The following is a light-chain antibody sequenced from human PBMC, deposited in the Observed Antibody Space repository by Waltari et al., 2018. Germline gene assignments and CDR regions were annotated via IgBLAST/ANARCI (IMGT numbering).Light chain of an antibody. CDR3: QQYNSYPPT. J-gene: IGKJ3*01. Sequence: DIQLTQYPSSLSPYVGDRAIISCRASQDISRWLVWYQQKSDLAPKSLIYAASSLQSGVPSRFSGSGSGTDFTLTISSLQPEDFATYYCQQYNSYPPTFGPGTKVDIK. CDR1: QDISRW. CDR2: AAS. V-gene: IGKV1D-16*01.